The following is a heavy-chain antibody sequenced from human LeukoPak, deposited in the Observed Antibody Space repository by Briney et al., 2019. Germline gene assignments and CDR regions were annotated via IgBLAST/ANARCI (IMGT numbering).Heavy chain of an antibody. Sequence: GGSLRLSCAASGFTFDDYGLSWVRQVPGKGLEWVSGLNWNGASTGYADSVKGRFTISRDNSKNTLFLQMNSLRPEDTAVYYCAGAYYYDSSGYRFDYWGQGTLVTVSS. D-gene: IGHD3-22*01. CDR1: GFTFDDYG. CDR2: LNWNGAST. V-gene: IGHV3-20*04. CDR3: AGAYYYDSSGYRFDY. J-gene: IGHJ4*02.